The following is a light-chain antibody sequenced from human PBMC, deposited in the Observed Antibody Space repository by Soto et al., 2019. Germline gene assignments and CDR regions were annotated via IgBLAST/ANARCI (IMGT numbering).Light chain of an antibody. CDR3: QQYNNWGT. J-gene: IGKJ1*01. CDR1: QSVSSN. CDR2: GAS. Sequence: DIVMTQSPATLSVSPGERATLSCRASQSVSSNLAWYQQKPGQAPRLLIYGASTRATGIPARFSGSGSGTEFTLKITSLQSEDFAVYYGQQYNNWGTFAKAPKVDIX. V-gene: IGKV3-15*01.